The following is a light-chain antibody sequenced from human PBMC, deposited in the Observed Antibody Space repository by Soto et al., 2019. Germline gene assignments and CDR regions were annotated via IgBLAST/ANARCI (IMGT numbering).Light chain of an antibody. CDR2: GSF. V-gene: IGKV1-16*01. Sequence: DIQMTQSPSLLSASVGDTVTITCRASQAISNYLAWFQLKPGKAPKSLIYGSFVLHSGVPSRFSVSGSVTDFTLTISSLQPDDFATYYCQQYHSYPFTFGQVTRLEIK. CDR1: QAISNY. CDR3: QQYHSYPFT. J-gene: IGKJ5*01.